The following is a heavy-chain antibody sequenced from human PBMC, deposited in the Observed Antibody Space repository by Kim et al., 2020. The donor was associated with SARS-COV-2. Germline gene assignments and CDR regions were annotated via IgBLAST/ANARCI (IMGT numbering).Heavy chain of an antibody. CDR1: GFTFSSYA. CDR3: ARDLWSSLRAGAYFDY. CDR2: ISYDGSNK. V-gene: IGHV3-30*04. D-gene: IGHD3-3*01. Sequence: GGSLRLSCAASGFTFSSYAMHWVRQAPGKGLEWVAVISYDGSNKYYADSVKGRFTISRDNSKNTLYLQMNSLRAEDTAVYYCARDLWSSLRAGAYFDYWGQGTLVTVSS. J-gene: IGHJ4*02.